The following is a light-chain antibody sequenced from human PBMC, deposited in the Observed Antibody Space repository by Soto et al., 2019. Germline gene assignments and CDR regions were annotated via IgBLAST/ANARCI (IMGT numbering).Light chain of an antibody. Sequence: DIVMTQTPLSLSVTPGQPASISCKSSQSLLHSNGRTYLFWYLLKPGQPPQVLIYEVSNRFSGAPDRFSGSGSGTDFTLKISRVEAEDVGVYYCMQSIRFRTFGQGTKLEIK. CDR3: MQSIRFRT. J-gene: IGKJ2*01. V-gene: IGKV2D-29*01. CDR2: EVS. CDR1: QSLLHSNGRTY.